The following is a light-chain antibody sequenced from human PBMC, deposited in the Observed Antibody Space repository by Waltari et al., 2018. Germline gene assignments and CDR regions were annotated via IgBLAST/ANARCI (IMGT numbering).Light chain of an antibody. CDR1: SSNIGPGYD. CDR3: QSYDNSLSVSL. V-gene: IGLV1-40*01. J-gene: IGLJ2*01. CDR2: GNT. Sequence: QSGLTQPPSVSGAPGQRVTIPCTGSSSNIGPGYDVHWYQLLPGTAPKLLISGNTNRPSGVPDRFSGSKSGTSASLAITGLQAEDEGDYYCQSYDNSLSVSLFGGGTKLTVL.